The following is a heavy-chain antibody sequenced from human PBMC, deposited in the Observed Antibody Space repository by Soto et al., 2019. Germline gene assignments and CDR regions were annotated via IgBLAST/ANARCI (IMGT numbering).Heavy chain of an antibody. CDR1: GGSFSGYY. D-gene: IGHD6-13*01. CDR3: ATRAAAAGTSWFDP. V-gene: IGHV4-34*01. CDR2: INHSGST. Sequence: SETLSLTCAVYGGSFSGYYWSWIRQPPGKGLGWIGEINHSGSTNYNPSLKSRVTISVDTSKNQFSLKLSSVTAADTAVYYCATRAAAAGTSWFDPWGQGTLVTVSS. J-gene: IGHJ5*02.